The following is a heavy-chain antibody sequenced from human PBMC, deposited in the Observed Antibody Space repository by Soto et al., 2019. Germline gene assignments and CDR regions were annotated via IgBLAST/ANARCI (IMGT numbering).Heavy chain of an antibody. CDR3: AKKGLGSLKTFCSNSDCHYAFDL. V-gene: IGHV3-23*01. D-gene: IGHD2-8*01. Sequence: EVQLLESGGGLVQPGGSLRLSCAASGFTFINYAMIWVRQAPGKGLEWVSTISGGGDGTYYADSVKGHFTISRDNSKNTLYLQMNSLSVEDTAIYYCAKKGLGSLKTFCSNSDCHYAFDLWGQGTVVTVSS. J-gene: IGHJ3*01. CDR1: GFTFINYA. CDR2: ISGGGDGT.